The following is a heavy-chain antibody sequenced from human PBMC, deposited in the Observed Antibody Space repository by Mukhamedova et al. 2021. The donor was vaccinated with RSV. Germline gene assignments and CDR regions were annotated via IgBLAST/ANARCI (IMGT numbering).Heavy chain of an antibody. CDR2: GST. J-gene: IGHJ3*02. Sequence: GSTYYNPSLKSRVTISVDTSKNQFSLKLSSVTAADTAVYYCARLTGDGAFDIWGQGTMVTVSS. D-gene: IGHD7-27*01. V-gene: IGHV4-31*02. CDR3: ARLTGDGAFDI.